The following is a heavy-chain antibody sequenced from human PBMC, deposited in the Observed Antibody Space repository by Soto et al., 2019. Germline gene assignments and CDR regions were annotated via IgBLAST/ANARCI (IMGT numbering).Heavy chain of an antibody. J-gene: IGHJ5*02. CDR1: GGSISSGGYY. D-gene: IGHD2-15*01. CDR2: IYYSGST. Sequence: PSETLSLTCTVSGGSISSGGYYWSWIRQHPGKGLEWIGYIYYSGSTYYNPSLKSRVTISVDTSKNQFSLKLSSVTAADTAVYYCARAPPTFYCSGGSCYLRGFDPWGQGTLVTVSS. V-gene: IGHV4-31*03. CDR3: ARAPPTFYCSGGSCYLRGFDP.